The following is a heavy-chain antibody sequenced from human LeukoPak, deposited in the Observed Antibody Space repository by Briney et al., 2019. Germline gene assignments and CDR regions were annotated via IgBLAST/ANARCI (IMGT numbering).Heavy chain of an antibody. CDR3: ARDRARVGTKDDAFDV. J-gene: IGHJ3*01. V-gene: IGHV1-46*01. Sequence: ASVKVSCKASGYSFTSLYMHWVRQASGQPPEWMGAIDPSGGTTRYAQKFQGRITMTRDTSTSTVHLELSSLRYDDTAVYYCARDRARVGTKDDAFDVWGQGTMVIVS. CDR1: GYSFTSLY. D-gene: IGHD3-10*01. CDR2: IDPSGGTT.